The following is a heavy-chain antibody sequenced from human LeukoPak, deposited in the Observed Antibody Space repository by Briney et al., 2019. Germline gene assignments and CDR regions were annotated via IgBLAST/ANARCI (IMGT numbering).Heavy chain of an antibody. CDR3: ATPPIWVSGYYYAVCY. CDR1: GGTFSSYA. D-gene: IGHD3-22*01. CDR2: IIPIFGTA. V-gene: IGHV1-69*01. Sequence: SVKVSCKASGGTFSSYAISWVRQAPGQGLEWMGGIIPIFGTANYAQKFQGRVTITADESTSTAYMELSSLRSEDTAVYYCATPPIWVSGYYYAVCYWGQGTLVTVSS. J-gene: IGHJ4*02.